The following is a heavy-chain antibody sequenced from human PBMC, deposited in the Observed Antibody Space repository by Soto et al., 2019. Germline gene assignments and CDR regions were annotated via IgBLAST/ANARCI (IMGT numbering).Heavy chain of an antibody. V-gene: IGHV1-18*01. D-gene: IGHD3-3*01. CDR3: ARDRTYDFWSGYYAENFDY. J-gene: IGHJ4*02. Sequence: QVQLVQSGAEVKKPGASVKVSCKASGYTFTSYGISWVRQAPGQGLEWMGWISAYNGNTNYAQKLQGRVTMTTDTXXSXAXTELRSLSSDDTAVYYCARDRTYDFWSGYYAENFDYWGQGTLVTVSS. CDR2: ISAYNGNT. CDR1: GYTFTSYG.